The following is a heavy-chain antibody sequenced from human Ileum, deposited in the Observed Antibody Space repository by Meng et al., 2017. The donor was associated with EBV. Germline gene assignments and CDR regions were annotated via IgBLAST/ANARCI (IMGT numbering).Heavy chain of an antibody. J-gene: IGHJ4*02. V-gene: IGHV4-39*07. CDR3: ASRELAPFDY. D-gene: IGHD1-26*01. CDR2: IYYSGTT. CDR1: GGSFSSRKYY. Sequence: QPQLQESGPGLVKPSETLSLTCSVSGGSFSSRKYYWGWIRQPPGKALEWIASIYYSGTTYYNPSLQSRVSISVDKSKNQVSLNMTSMTAADTAVYYCASRELAPFDYWGQGTLVTVSS.